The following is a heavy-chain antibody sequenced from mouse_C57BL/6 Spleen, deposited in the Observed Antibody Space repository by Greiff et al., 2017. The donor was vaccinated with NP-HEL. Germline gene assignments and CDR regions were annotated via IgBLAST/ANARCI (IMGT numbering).Heavy chain of an antibody. CDR3: ARSGYYGSRGYWYFDV. V-gene: IGHV1-81*01. CDR1: GYTFTSYG. D-gene: IGHD1-1*01. CDR2: IYPRSGNT. Sequence: VQLKESGAELARPGASVKLSCKASGYTFTSYGISWVKQRTGQGLEWIGEIYPRSGNTYYNEKFKGKATLTADKSSSTAYMELRSLTSEDSAVYFCARSGYYGSRGYWYFDVWGTGTTVTVSS. J-gene: IGHJ1*03.